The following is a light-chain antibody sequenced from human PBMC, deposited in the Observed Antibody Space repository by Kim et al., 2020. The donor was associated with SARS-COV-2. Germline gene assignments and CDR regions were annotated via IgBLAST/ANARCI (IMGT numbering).Light chain of an antibody. CDR3: QAWDRTTVV. J-gene: IGLJ2*01. CDR2: QDS. V-gene: IGLV3-1*01. Sequence: SYELTQPPSVSVSPGQTASITCSGDKLGDKYACWYQQKPGQSPVLVIYQDSKRPSGIRERFSGSNSGNTATLTISGTQAMDEADYYCQAWDRTTVVFGG. CDR1: KLGDKY.